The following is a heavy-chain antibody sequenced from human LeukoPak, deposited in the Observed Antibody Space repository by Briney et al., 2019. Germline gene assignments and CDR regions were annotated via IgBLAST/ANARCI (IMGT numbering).Heavy chain of an antibody. CDR2: IDHTGST. Sequence: SETLSLTCVVYDDSFSGYFWSWIRQPPGKGLEGIGEIDHTGSTNYNPSLKSRVSILVDTSKNRFSLNLKSMTAADTAIYYCARPASPLPATSGPFAFDSWGQGTMVTVSS. J-gene: IGHJ3*01. D-gene: IGHD2-2*01. CDR1: DDSFSGYF. CDR3: ARPASPLPATSGPFAFDS. V-gene: IGHV4-34*01.